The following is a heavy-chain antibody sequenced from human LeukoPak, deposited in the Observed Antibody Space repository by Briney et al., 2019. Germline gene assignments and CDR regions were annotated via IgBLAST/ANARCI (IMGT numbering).Heavy chain of an antibody. CDR3: AGNVLRFLEWLPFDY. CDR1: GSSISSGYH. D-gene: IGHD3-3*01. J-gene: IGHJ4*02. Sequence: SETLSLTCVVSGSSISSGYHWGWIRQPPGKGLEWIGSMSHSGSTYYNPSLKSRVTISVDTSKNQFSVKLRSVTAADTAVYYCAGNVLRFLEWLPFDYWGQGTLVTVSS. V-gene: IGHV4-38-2*01. CDR2: MSHSGST.